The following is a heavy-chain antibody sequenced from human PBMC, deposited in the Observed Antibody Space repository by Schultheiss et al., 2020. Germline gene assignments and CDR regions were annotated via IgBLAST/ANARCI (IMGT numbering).Heavy chain of an antibody. CDR1: GGSISSGGYY. CDR3: ARGRAQYLDY. J-gene: IGHJ4*02. CDR2: IYYSGST. V-gene: IGHV4-31*03. Sequence: SETLSLTCTVSGGSISSGGYYWSWIRQHPGKGLEWIGYIYYSGSTYYNPSLKSRVTISVDTSKNQFSLKLSSVTAADTAVYYCARGRAQYLDYWGQGTLVTVSS.